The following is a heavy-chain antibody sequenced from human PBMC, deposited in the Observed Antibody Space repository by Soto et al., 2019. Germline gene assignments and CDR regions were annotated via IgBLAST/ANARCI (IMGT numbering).Heavy chain of an antibody. Sequence: ASGKVSCKASGYTFTSYAMHWVRQAPGQRLEWMGWINAGNGNTKYSQKFQGRVTITRDTSASTAYMELSSLRSEDTAVYYCARVNRRYCSVGSCYASPANNWFDPCGQGTLVTVSA. J-gene: IGHJ5*02. V-gene: IGHV1-3*01. CDR1: GYTFTSYA. D-gene: IGHD2-15*01. CDR2: INAGNGNT. CDR3: ARVNRRYCSVGSCYASPANNWFDP.